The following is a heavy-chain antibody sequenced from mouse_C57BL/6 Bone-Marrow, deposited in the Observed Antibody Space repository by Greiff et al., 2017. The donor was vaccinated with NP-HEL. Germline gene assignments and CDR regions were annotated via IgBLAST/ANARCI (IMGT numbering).Heavy chain of an antibody. D-gene: IGHD2-4*01. J-gene: IGHJ4*01. CDR3: AREKFGYDYQYYYAMDY. Sequence: EVQRVESEGGLVQPGSSMKLSCTASGFTFSDYYMAWVRQVPEKGLEWVANINYDGSSTYYLDSLKSRFIISRDNAKNILYLQMSSLKSEDTATYYCAREKFGYDYQYYYAMDYWGQGTSVTVSS. CDR1: GFTFSDYY. CDR2: INYDGSST. V-gene: IGHV5-16*01.